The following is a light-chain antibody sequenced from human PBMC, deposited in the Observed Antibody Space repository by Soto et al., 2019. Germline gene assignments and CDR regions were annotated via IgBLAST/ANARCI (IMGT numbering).Light chain of an antibody. Sequence: EMVLTQSPATLSSSPGERATISCRASQTVGVRLAWNQHKPGQAPRLIIYEASNRAAGIPARFSGSGSGTDFTLTISSLEPEDFAVYYCQQRSNWPGTFGQGTKVDI. CDR2: EAS. J-gene: IGKJ1*01. CDR3: QQRSNWPGT. V-gene: IGKV3-11*01. CDR1: QTVGVR.